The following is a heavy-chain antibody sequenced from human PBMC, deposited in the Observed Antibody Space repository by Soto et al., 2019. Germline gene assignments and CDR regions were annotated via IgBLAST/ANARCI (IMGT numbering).Heavy chain of an antibody. D-gene: IGHD6-19*01. V-gene: IGHV3-9*01. Sequence: PGGSLRLSCVASGFKFDDYGMHWVRHTPGKGLEWIAGLSKDSLIISYGASMKGRFTISRDNAKNSLYLQLNSPRPEDTALYYCLNDALTAVAFYSEYLGREALVSASS. CDR3: LNDALTAVAFYSEY. J-gene: IGHJ4*02. CDR2: LSKDSLII. CDR1: GFKFDDYG.